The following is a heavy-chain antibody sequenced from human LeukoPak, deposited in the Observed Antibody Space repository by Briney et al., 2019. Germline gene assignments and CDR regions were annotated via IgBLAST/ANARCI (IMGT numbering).Heavy chain of an antibody. Sequence: SETLSLTCIVSGDSINTNNYYWGWIRQPPGKGLEWIGSIYSSGSTYYNPSLKSRATISVDTSQNQFSLKLRSVTAVDTAVYYCARHYTNCDGDCFPWYFDLWGRGTLATVSS. V-gene: IGHV4-39*01. J-gene: IGHJ2*01. CDR2: IYSSGST. CDR1: GDSINTNNYY. CDR3: ARHYTNCDGDCFPWYFDL. D-gene: IGHD2-21*02.